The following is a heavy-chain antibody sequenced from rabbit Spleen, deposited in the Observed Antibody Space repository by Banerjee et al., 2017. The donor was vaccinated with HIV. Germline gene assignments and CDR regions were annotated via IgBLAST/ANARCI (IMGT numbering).Heavy chain of an antibody. D-gene: IGHD8-1*01. CDR1: GFTLSSYV. CDR2: IDTSGRGST. CDR3: ARDTGSSFSSYGMDL. V-gene: IGHV1S40*01. Sequence: QSLEESGGDLVKPEGSLTLTCTASGFTLSSYVMCWVRQAPGKGLEWSGCIDTSGRGSTYYASWTKGRFTISKTSSTTVTLQMTSLTVADTATYFCARDTGSSFSSYGMDLWGQGTLVTVS. J-gene: IGHJ6*01.